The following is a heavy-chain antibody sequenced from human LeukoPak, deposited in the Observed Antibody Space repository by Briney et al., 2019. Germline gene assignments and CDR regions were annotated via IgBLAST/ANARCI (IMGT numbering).Heavy chain of an antibody. V-gene: IGHV4-38-2*02. D-gene: IGHD6-19*01. CDR1: GYSISSGYY. Sequence: SETLSLTCTVSGYSISSGYYWGWIRQPPGKGLEWIGSIYHSGSTYYNPSLKSRVTISVDTSKNQFSLKLSSVTAADTAVYYCARDSLSSGWYGSYYFDYWGQGTLVTVSS. CDR2: IYHSGST. J-gene: IGHJ4*02. CDR3: ARDSLSSGWYGSYYFDY.